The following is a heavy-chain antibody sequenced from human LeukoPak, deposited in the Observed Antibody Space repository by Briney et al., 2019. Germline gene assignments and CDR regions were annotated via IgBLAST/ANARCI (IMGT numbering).Heavy chain of an antibody. J-gene: IGHJ4*02. D-gene: IGHD3-3*01. CDR3: ARDSWEVLSAIFGVVTTFDY. CDR1: GFTLSDYY. CDR2: ISSSSSYI. Sequence: GGSLRLSCAASGFTLSDYYMNWVRQAPGKGLEWVSSISSSSSYIYYADSVKGRFTISRDNAKNSLYLQMNSLRAEDTAVYYCARDSWEVLSAIFGVVTTFDYWGQGTLVTVSS. V-gene: IGHV3-21*01.